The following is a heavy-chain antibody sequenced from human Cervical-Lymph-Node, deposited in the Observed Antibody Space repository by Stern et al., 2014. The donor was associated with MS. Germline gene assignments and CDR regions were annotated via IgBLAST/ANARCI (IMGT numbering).Heavy chain of an antibody. CDR3: AKMMTDTIDYFDD. V-gene: IGHV3-30-3*01. D-gene: IGHD2-21*02. CDR2: ISYDGGTQ. CDR1: GFTFRSYA. J-gene: IGHJ4*02. Sequence: VNLVESGGGVVPPGRSLRLSCAASGFTFRSYAMHWVRQAPGEGLEWVTLISYDGGTQFYDDSVNGRFTIFRDNSKNPVYMQMNSLRAEDTAVYYCAKMMTDTIDYFDDWGQGTLVTVSS.